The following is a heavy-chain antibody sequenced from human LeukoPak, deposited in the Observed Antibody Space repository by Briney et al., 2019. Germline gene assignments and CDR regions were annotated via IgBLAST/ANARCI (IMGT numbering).Heavy chain of an antibody. D-gene: IGHD6-13*01. Sequence: GGSLRLSCAASGFTFSSYGMHWVRQAPDKGLEWVAVISHDGSNKYYADSVKGRFTMSRDNSKNTVYLQMDSLRAEDTAVYYCARDRGAAAGNWGQGTLVTVSS. J-gene: IGHJ4*02. CDR2: ISHDGSNK. CDR1: GFTFSSYG. CDR3: ARDRGAAAGN. V-gene: IGHV3-30*14.